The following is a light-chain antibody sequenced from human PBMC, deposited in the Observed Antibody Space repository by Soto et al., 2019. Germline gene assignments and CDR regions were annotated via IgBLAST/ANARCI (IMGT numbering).Light chain of an antibody. CDR2: GSS. CDR1: QSVGYY. CDR3: LQYNDRPQT. V-gene: IGKV3-15*01. Sequence: EIVMTQSPATMSVSPGGRVILSCRASQSVGYYLAWYQQRPGQAPRLLIFGSSTRATGIPARFSGSGSGTDFTLTISSLQSEDFAVYYCLQYNDRPQTFGQGTKVEI. J-gene: IGKJ1*01.